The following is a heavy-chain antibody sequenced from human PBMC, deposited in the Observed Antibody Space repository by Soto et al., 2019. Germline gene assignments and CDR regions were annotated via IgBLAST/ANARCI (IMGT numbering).Heavy chain of an antibody. D-gene: IGHD3-16*02. J-gene: IGHJ6*02. CDR3: AGGAYVWGSYRPYGMDV. CDR2: IIPIFGTA. V-gene: IGHV1-69*12. CDR1: GGTFSSYA. Sequence: QVQLVQSGAEVKKPGSSVKVSCKASGGTFSSYAISWVRQAPGQGLEWMGGIIPIFGTANYAQKFQGRVTTTADEATSTAYRELSSLRSEDTAVYYCAGGAYVWGSYRPYGMDVWGQGTTVTVSS.